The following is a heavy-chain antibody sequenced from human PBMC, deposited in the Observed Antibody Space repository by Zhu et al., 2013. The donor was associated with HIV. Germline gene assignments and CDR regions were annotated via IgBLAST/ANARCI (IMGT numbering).Heavy chain of an antibody. CDR1: GGSLSGYY. Sequence: QVQLQQWGAGLLKPSETLSLTCTVYGGSLSGYYWSWIRQPPGKGLECIGKINHSGSTNYNPSLWSRVTISVDTSKNQLSLKLSSVTAADTAVYYCTRDGGHNSGSSYFQNWGQGTLLAVSS. CDR2: INHSGST. CDR3: TRDGGHNSGSSYFQN. D-gene: IGHD3-10*01. V-gene: IGHV4-34*01. J-gene: IGHJ1*01.